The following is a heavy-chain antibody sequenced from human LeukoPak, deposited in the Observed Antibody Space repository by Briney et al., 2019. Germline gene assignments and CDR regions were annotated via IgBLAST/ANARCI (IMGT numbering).Heavy chain of an antibody. CDR2: MSYDGSVQ. CDR1: GFTFSQYA. D-gene: IGHD4-23*01. CDR3: AKVMITVVTTSKLDS. V-gene: IGHV3-30*18. Sequence: HPGTSLRLSCAASGFTFSQYAMHWVRQAPGKGLEWVAVMSYDGSVQYYADSVKGRFTISRDNSKNTLYLQMNNLRTDDTAFYYCAKVMITVVTTSKLDSWGQGTLVTVPS. J-gene: IGHJ4*02.